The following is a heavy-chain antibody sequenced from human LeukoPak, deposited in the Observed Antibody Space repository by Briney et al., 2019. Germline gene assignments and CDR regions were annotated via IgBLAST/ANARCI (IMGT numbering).Heavy chain of an antibody. Sequence: GGSLRLSCAASGFTVSTNYMSWVRQAPGKGLEWVSVINNGGSTHYADSVKGRFTISRDNSKNTLYLQMNSLRAEDTAVYYCARGSSSVPNLLDYWGQGTPVTVSS. D-gene: IGHD2-2*01. CDR3: ARGSSSVPNLLDY. CDR1: GFTVSTNY. J-gene: IGHJ4*02. V-gene: IGHV3-66*01. CDR2: INNGGST.